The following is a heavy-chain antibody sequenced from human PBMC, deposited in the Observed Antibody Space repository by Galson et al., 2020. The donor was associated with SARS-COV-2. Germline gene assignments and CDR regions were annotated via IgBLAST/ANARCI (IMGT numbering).Heavy chain of an antibody. V-gene: IGHV4-4*02. CDR1: GGSISSSNW. CDR3: AREVESSPYYYYGMDV. J-gene: IGHJ6*02. CDR2: IYHSGST. D-gene: IGHD2-15*01. Sequence: TLSLTCAVSGGSISSSNWWSWVRQPPGKGLEWIGEIYHSGSTNYNPSLKSRVTISVDKSKNQFSLKLSSVTAADTAVYYCAREVESSPYYYYGMDVWGQGTTVTVSS.